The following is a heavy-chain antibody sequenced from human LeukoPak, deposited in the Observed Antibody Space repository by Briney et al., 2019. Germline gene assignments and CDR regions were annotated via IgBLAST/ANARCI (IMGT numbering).Heavy chain of an antibody. Sequence: PSETLSLTCTVFGGSISSYYWSWIRQPPGKGLEWIGYIYYSGSTNYNPSLKSRVTISVDTSKNQFSLKLSSVTAADTAVYYCAREVQGGNFDYWGQGTLVTVSS. V-gene: IGHV4-59*01. CDR3: AREVQGGNFDY. CDR1: GGSISSYY. D-gene: IGHD2-15*01. CDR2: IYYSGST. J-gene: IGHJ4*02.